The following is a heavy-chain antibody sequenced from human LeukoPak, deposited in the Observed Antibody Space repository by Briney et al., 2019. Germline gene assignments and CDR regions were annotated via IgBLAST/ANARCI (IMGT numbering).Heavy chain of an antibody. CDR1: GFTSSSSG. J-gene: IGHJ4*02. D-gene: IGHD3-10*01. V-gene: IGHV3-30*18. Sequence: GRSLRLSCAASGFTSSSSGLYWVRQAPGKGLEWVAVISFDGSNKYYADSVKGRFTISRDNSKNTLYLQMNSLRAEDTAVYYCAKDPLNYGSGTYFDYWGQGTLVTVSS. CDR2: ISFDGSNK. CDR3: AKDPLNYGSGTYFDY.